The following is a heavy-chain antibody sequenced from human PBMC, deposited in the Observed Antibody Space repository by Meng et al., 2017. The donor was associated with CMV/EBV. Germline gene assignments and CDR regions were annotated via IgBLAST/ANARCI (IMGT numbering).Heavy chain of an antibody. Sequence: SVKVSCKASGYTFTGYYMHWVRQAPGQGLEWMGWINPNSGGTNYAQKFQGRVTMTRDTSISTAYMELSRLRSDDTAVYYCARYNYDSSGYRNWGQGTLVTVPQ. CDR3: ARYNYDSSGYRN. D-gene: IGHD3-22*01. CDR1: GYTFTGYY. V-gene: IGHV1-2*02. CDR2: INPNSGGT. J-gene: IGHJ4*02.